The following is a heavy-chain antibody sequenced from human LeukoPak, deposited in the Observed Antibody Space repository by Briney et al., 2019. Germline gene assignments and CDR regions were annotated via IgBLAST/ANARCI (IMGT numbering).Heavy chain of an antibody. CDR3: TRLGQLVFDY. CDR2: INPGDGGT. J-gene: IGHJ4*02. V-gene: IGHV1-46*03. D-gene: IGHD6-6*01. CDR1: GYTFTNHY. Sequence: ASVKVSCKTSGYTFTNHYLRWVRQAPGQGLEWMGVINPGDGGTNYAQKFQGRVTTTRDTSTSTVYMELSSLRSEDTAVFYCTRLGQLVFDYWGQGTLVTVSS.